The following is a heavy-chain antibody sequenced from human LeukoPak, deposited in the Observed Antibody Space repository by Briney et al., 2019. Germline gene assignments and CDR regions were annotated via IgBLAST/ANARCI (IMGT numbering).Heavy chain of an antibody. CDR3: VRGRQWLAIDY. D-gene: IGHD6-19*01. CDR2: ISYSANT. CDR1: GGSITSTNSF. J-gene: IGHJ4*02. V-gene: IGHV4-39*01. Sequence: PSETLSLTCTVSGGSITSTNSFWGWIRQPPGKGLEWIGTISYSANTYYTPSLESRVTIYVDTSKDQFSLKLNSVTAADTAVYYCVRGRQWLAIDYWGQGTLVTVSS.